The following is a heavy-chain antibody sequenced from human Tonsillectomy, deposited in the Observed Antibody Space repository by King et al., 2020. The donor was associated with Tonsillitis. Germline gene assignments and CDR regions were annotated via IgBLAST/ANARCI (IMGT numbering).Heavy chain of an antibody. Sequence: QLVQSGAEVKKPGASVKVSCKASGYIFTSYGINWVRQAPGQGLEWMGWISPYNGYTNYAQKFQGRVTMTTDTSTSTAYMELRSLRSDDTAVYDCARDIGAAAGTSPGYWGQGTLVTVAS. CDR1: GYIFTSYG. V-gene: IGHV1-18*01. CDR3: ARDIGAAAGTSPGY. J-gene: IGHJ4*02. CDR2: ISPYNGYT. D-gene: IGHD6-13*01.